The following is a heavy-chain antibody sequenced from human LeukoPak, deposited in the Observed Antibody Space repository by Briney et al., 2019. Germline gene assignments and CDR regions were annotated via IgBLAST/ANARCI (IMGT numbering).Heavy chain of an antibody. CDR1: GFTFNIYS. J-gene: IGHJ3*02. V-gene: IGHV3-66*01. D-gene: IGHD6-13*01. CDR2: IYAGGST. CDR3: ARALPGIAAARYGNAFDI. Sequence: GGSLRLSCAASGFTFNIYSMSWVRQAPGKGLEWVSVIYAGGSTYYADSVKGRFTISRDNAKNTLYLQMNSLRAEDTAVYYCARALPGIAAARYGNAFDIWGQGTMVTVSS.